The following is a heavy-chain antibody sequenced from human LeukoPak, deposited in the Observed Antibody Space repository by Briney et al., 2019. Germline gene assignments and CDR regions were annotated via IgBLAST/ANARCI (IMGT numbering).Heavy chain of an antibody. D-gene: IGHD6-19*01. J-gene: IGHJ3*02. V-gene: IGHV1-2*02. Sequence: ASVKVSCKASGYTFTGYYMHWVRQAPGQGLEWMGWINPNSGGTNYAQKFQDRVTMTRDTSISTAYMELSRLRFDDTAIYYCARGYSSGWHDAFDIWGQGTMVTVSS. CDR2: INPNSGGT. CDR3: ARGYSSGWHDAFDI. CDR1: GYTFTGYY.